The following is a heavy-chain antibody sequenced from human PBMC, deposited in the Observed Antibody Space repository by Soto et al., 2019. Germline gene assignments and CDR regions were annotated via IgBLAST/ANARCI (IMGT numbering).Heavy chain of an antibody. CDR3: ARDRVVVPAANGVGYYYYGMDV. CDR2: IYHSGST. J-gene: IGHJ6*02. V-gene: IGHV4-4*02. Sequence: QVQLQESGPGLVKPSGTLSLTCAVSGGSISSSNWWSWVRQPPGKGLEWIGEIYHSGSTNYNPSLKSRVTISVDKSKNQFSMKLSSVTDADTAVYYCARDRVVVPAANGVGYYYYGMDVWGQGPTVTVSS. CDR1: GGSISSSNW. D-gene: IGHD2-2*01.